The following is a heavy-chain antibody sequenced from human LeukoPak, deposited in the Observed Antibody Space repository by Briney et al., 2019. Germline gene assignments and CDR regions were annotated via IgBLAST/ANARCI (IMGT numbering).Heavy chain of an antibody. Sequence: SETLSLTCAAYGGSFSGYYWSWIRQPPGKGLEWIGEINDSGNTNYNPSLKSRVTISVDTSKNQFSLYLTSVTAADTGVYYCARNRSERGFDYWGEGTLVTVSS. D-gene: IGHD3-3*01. CDR2: INDSGNT. V-gene: IGHV4-34*01. J-gene: IGHJ4*02. CDR1: GGSFSGYY. CDR3: ARNRSERGFDY.